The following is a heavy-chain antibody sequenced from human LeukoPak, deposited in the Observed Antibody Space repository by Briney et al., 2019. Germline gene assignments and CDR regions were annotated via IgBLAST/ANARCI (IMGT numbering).Heavy chain of an antibody. D-gene: IGHD3-3*01. V-gene: IGHV4-38-2*02. CDR1: DYSISNTYY. CDR2: IHHSGIT. CDR3: AREGPIQFLEQIDF. J-gene: IGHJ4*02. Sequence: ASETLSLTCTVSDYSISNTYYWGWIRQPPGKGLEWIGNIHHSGITNYNPSLKSRVSISIDTSKNQFSLELTSLKAADTAVYYCAREGPIQFLEQIDFWGQGSLVTVSS.